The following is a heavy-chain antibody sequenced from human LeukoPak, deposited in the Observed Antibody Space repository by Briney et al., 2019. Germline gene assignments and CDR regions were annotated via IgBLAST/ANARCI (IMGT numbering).Heavy chain of an antibody. Sequence: GGSLRLSCAASGFTFSSYAMSWVRQAPGKGLAWVSAISGSGGSTYYADSVKGRFTISRDNSKNTLYLQMNSLRAEDTAVYYCAKDHRRAFRAGHDWFDPWGQGTLVTVSS. V-gene: IGHV3-23*01. J-gene: IGHJ5*02. D-gene: IGHD3-10*01. CDR3: AKDHRRAFRAGHDWFDP. CDR1: GFTFSSYA. CDR2: ISGSGGST.